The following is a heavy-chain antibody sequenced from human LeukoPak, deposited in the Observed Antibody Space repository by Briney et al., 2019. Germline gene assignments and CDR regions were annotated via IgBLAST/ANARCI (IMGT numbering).Heavy chain of an antibody. J-gene: IGHJ5*02. Sequence: ASVKVSCKASGYTFTRYDINWVRQATGQGLAWMGWMNPNSGNTGYAQKFQGRVTMTRNTSISTAYMELSSLRSEDTAVYYCARDYGSGSYWEGYNWFDPWGQGTLVTVSS. CDR3: ARDYGSGSYWEGYNWFDP. CDR2: MNPNSGNT. D-gene: IGHD3-10*01. V-gene: IGHV1-8*01. CDR1: GYTFTRYD.